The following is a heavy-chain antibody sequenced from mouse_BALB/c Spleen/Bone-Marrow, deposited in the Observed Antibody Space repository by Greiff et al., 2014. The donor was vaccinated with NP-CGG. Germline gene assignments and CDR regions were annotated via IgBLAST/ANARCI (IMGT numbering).Heavy chain of an antibody. Sequence: EVQLVESGPSLVKPSQTLSLTCSVTGDSITRGYWNWIRKFPGNKLEYMGYITYSANTYYNPSLKSRLSITRDTSKNQYYLQLNSVTTEDTATYYCATGYYFDYWGQGTTFTVSS. J-gene: IGHJ2*01. CDR3: ATGYYFDY. D-gene: IGHD4-1*01. CDR1: GDSITRGY. V-gene: IGHV3-8*02. CDR2: ITYSANT.